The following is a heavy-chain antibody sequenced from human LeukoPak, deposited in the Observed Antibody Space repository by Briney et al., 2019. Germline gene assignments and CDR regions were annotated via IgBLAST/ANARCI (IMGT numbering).Heavy chain of an antibody. CDR2: IWYDGSNK. D-gene: IGHD6-6*01. J-gene: IGHJ6*02. CDR1: GFTFSSYA. Sequence: GGSLRLSCAASGFTFSSYAMHWVRQAPGKGLEWVAVIWYDGSNKYYADSVKGRFTISRDNSKNTLYLQMNSLRAEDTAVYYCARERYSSSSHTDYYYGMDVWGQGTTVTVSS. CDR3: ARERYSSSSHTDYYYGMDV. V-gene: IGHV3-33*08.